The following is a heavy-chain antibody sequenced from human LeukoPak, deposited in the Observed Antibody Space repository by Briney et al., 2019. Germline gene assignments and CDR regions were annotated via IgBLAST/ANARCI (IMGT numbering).Heavy chain of an antibody. J-gene: IGHJ4*02. CDR3: ARVWAAAGRFDY. D-gene: IGHD6-13*01. CDR2: IYSSGST. V-gene: IGHV4-4*07. CDR1: GGSISSYY. Sequence: SETLSLACTVSGGSISSYYWSWIRQPAGKGLEWIGRIYSSGSTNYNPSLKSRVTMSVDTSKNQFSLKLSSVTAADTAVYYCARVWAAAGRFDYWGQGTLVTVSS.